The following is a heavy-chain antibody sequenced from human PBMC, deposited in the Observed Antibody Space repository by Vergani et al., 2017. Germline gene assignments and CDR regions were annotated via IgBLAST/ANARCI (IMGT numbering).Heavy chain of an antibody. CDR2: IWYDGSNK. CDR3: AREWEQQLSN. Sequence: QVQLVESGGGVVQPGRSLRLSCAASGFRFSSYGMNWVRQAPGKGLEWVAVIWYDGSNKYYADSVKGRFTISRDNSQNTVNLQMNSLRVDDTAVYCCAREWEQQLSNWGQGTLVTVSS. V-gene: IGHV3-33*01. CDR1: GFRFSSYG. J-gene: IGHJ4*02. D-gene: IGHD6-13*01.